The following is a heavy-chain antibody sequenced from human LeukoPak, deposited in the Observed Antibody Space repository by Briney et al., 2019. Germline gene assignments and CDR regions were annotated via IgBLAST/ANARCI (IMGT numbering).Heavy chain of an antibody. V-gene: IGHV3-53*01. J-gene: IGHJ4*01. CDR1: GFTVSSNY. CDR3: ARAVPYNYGDLYFDY. CDR2: IYSGGST. D-gene: IGHD4-17*01. Sequence: PGGSLRLSCAASGFTVSSNYMSWVRQAPGKGLEWVSVIYSGGSTYYADSVKGRFTISRDNSKNTLYLQMNSLRAEDTAVYYCARAVPYNYGDLYFDYWGPGTLVTVSS.